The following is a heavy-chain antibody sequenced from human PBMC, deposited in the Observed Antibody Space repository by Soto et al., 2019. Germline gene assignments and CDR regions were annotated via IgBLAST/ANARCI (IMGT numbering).Heavy chain of an antibody. D-gene: IGHD6-13*01. J-gene: IGHJ4*02. CDR1: GYTFTSYG. V-gene: IGHV1-18*01. CDR3: ASAGIGGIAAAGFITFLDY. Sequence: QVQLVQSGAEVKKPGASVKVSCKASGYTFTSYGISWVRQAPGQGLEWMGWISAYNGNTNYAQKLQGRVTMTTDTSTSTAYMALRSPRSDDTAVYYCASAGIGGIAAAGFITFLDYWGQGTLVTVSS. CDR2: ISAYNGNT.